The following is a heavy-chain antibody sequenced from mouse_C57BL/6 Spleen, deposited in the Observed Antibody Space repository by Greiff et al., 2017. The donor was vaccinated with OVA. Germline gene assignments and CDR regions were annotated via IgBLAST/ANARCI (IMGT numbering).Heavy chain of an antibody. D-gene: IGHD1-1*01. V-gene: IGHV1-80*01. CDR2: IYPGDGDT. Sequence: VQLQQSGAELVKPGASVKISCKASGYAFSSYWLNWVKQRPGTGLEWIGQIYPGDGDTNYNGKFKGKATLTADKSSSTAYMQLSSLTSEDSAVYFCARHGSLWYFDVWGTGTTVTVSS. J-gene: IGHJ1*03. CDR3: ARHGSLWYFDV. CDR1: GYAFSSYW.